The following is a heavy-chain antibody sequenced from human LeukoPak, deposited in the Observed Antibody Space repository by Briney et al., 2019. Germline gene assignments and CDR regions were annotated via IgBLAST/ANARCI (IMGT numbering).Heavy chain of an antibody. CDR2: IYSGGST. CDR3: ARECSGGSCYWGGLDY. CDR1: GFTVSSNY. D-gene: IGHD2-15*01. Sequence: GGSLRLSCAASGFTVSSNYMSWVRQAPGKGLEWVSVIYSGGSTYYADSVKGRFTISRDNSKNTLYLQMNSLRAEDTAVYYCARECSGGSCYWGGLDYWGQGTLVTVSS. J-gene: IGHJ4*02. V-gene: IGHV3-66*01.